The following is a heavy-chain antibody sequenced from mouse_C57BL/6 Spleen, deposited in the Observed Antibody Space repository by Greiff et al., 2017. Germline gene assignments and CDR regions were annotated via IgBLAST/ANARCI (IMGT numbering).Heavy chain of an antibody. CDR1: GYTFTDYY. V-gene: IGHV1-19*01. CDR3: ARDYGGGYYAMGD. Sequence: EVKLQESGPVLVKPGASVKMSCKASGYTFTDYYMNWVKQSHGKSLEWIGVMNPYNGGTSYNLKFKGKATLTVDKSSSTAYMERNSLTSEDSAVYYGARDYGGGYYAMGDWGPGTSVTVSS. J-gene: IGHJ4*01. CDR2: MNPYNGGT. D-gene: IGHD2-4*01.